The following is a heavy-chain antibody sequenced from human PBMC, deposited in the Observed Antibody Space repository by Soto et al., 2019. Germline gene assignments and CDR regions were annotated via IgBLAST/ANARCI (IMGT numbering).Heavy chain of an antibody. CDR1: GFTFSSYS. D-gene: IGHD3-9*01. CDR3: AREAQCYDILTAYYQYYFDY. J-gene: IGHJ4*02. CDR2: ISSSSSYI. Sequence: PGGSLRLSCAASGFTFSSYSMNWVRQAPGKGLEWVSSISSSSSYIYYADSVKGRFTISRDNAKNSLYLQMNSLRAEDTAVYYCAREAQCYDILTAYYQYYFDYWGQGTLVTVSS. V-gene: IGHV3-21*01.